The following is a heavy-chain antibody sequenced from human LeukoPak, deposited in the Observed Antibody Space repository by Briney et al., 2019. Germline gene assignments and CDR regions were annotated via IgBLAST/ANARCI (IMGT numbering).Heavy chain of an antibody. Sequence: SVKVSFKASGGTFSIYTISWVRQAPGQGLEWMGRIIPILGIANYAQKFQGRVTITADKSTSTAYMELSSLRSEDTAVYYCAREGRSGIIWFDPWGQGTLVTVSS. J-gene: IGHJ5*02. D-gene: IGHD3-16*01. CDR1: GGTFSIYT. CDR3: AREGRSGIIWFDP. V-gene: IGHV1-69*04. CDR2: IIPILGIA.